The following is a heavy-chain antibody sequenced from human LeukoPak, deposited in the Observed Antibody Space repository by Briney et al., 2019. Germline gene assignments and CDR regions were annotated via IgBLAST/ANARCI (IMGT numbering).Heavy chain of an antibody. D-gene: IGHD3-10*01. CDR2: IIPIFGTA. CDR1: GYTFTAYG. Sequence: GASVKVSCKASGYTFTAYGISWVRQAPGQGLEWMGGIIPIFGTANYAQKFQGRVTITADESTSTAYMELSSLRSEDTAVYYCAAAPIRGVISNFSYYYYYMDVWGKGTTVTISS. V-gene: IGHV1-69*13. J-gene: IGHJ6*03. CDR3: AAAPIRGVISNFSYYYYYMDV.